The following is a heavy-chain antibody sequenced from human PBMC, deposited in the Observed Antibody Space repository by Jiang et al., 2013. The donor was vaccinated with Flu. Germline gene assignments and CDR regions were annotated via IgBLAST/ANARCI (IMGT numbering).Heavy chain of an antibody. Sequence: QLLESGGGVVQPGRSLRLSCAASGLTFSSYAMHWVRQAPGKGLEWVAVISYDGSNKYYADSVKGRFTISRDNSKNTLYLQMNSLRAEDTAVYYCASEGNYLPYYFDYWGQGTLVTVSS. J-gene: IGHJ4*02. D-gene: IGHD1-7*01. CDR3: ASEGNYLPYYFDY. CDR2: ISYDGSNK. V-gene: IGHV3-30*01. CDR1: GLTFSSYA.